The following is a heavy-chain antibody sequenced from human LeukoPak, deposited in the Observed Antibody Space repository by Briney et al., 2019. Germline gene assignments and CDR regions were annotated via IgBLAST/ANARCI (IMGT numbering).Heavy chain of an antibody. CDR2: ISSSSSYI. CDR1: GFMFSGYS. CDR3: ARGASRQQLWVDY. D-gene: IGHD6-13*01. Sequence: GGSLRLSCAASGFMFSGYSMNWVRQAPGKGLEWVSSISSSSSYIYYADSVKGRFTISRGNAKNSLYLQMNSLRAEDTAVYYCARGASRQQLWVDYWGQGTLVTVSS. V-gene: IGHV3-21*01. J-gene: IGHJ4*02.